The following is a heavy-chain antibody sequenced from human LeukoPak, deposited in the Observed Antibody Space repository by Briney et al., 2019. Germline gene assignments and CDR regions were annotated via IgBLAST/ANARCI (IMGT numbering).Heavy chain of an antibody. CDR2: ISGSGGST. Sequence: GGSLRLSCAASGFTVSSNYMSWVRQAPGKGLEWVSAISGSGGSTYYADSVKGRFTISRDNSKNTLYLQMNSLRAEDTAVYYCAKGHFGVVTSNFDYWGQGTLVTVSS. CDR3: AKGHFGVVTSNFDY. V-gene: IGHV3-23*01. J-gene: IGHJ4*02. D-gene: IGHD3-3*01. CDR1: GFTVSSNY.